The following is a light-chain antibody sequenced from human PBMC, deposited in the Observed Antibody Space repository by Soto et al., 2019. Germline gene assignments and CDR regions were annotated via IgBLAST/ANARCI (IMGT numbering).Light chain of an antibody. CDR2: DGS. Sequence: EIVLTQSPATLSLTPGETATLSCRDSQSININLAWYQQKPGQPPRLVIYDGSHRATGIPARFSGSGSGTDFTLTISRLEPEDFAVYYCQQRRKWPPDFGQGTRLEI. J-gene: IGKJ5*01. V-gene: IGKV3-11*01. CDR1: QSININ. CDR3: QQRRKWPPD.